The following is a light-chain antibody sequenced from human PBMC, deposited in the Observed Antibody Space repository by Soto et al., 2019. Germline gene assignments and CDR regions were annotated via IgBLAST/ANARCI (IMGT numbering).Light chain of an antibody. J-gene: IGLJ2*01. CDR2: SNN. CDR1: SSNIGSNT. V-gene: IGLV1-44*01. CDR3: AAWDDSLNGVV. Sequence: QSVLTQPPSASGTPGQRVTISCSGSSSNIGSNTVTWYQQLPGTAPKLLIYSNNQRPSGVPDRFSGSKSGTSASLAISGLQSEDEAEYYCAAWDDSLNGVVFGGGTKVTVL.